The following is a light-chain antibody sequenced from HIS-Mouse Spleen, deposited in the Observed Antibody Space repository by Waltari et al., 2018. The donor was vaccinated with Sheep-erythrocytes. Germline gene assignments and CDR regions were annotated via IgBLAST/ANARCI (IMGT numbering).Light chain of an antibody. CDR2: EVS. CDR1: SSDVGGYNY. V-gene: IGLV2-8*01. Sequence: QSALTQPPSASGSPGQSVTISCTGTSSDVGGYNYVSWYQQHPGKAPKLMIYEVSKRPSGVPDSVSGSKSGSAASLSVSGLQAEDEADYYCSSYAGSNNVVFGGGTKLTVL. J-gene: IGLJ2*01. CDR3: SSYAGSNNVV.